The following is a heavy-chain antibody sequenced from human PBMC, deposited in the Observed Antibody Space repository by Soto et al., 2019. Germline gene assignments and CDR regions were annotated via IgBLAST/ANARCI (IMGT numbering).Heavy chain of an antibody. CDR1: GGSISSSSYN. CDR2: FYASGNT. J-gene: IGHJ4*02. Sequence: PSETLSLTGTACGGSISSSSYNWRWTRKPPGKGLERIGSFYASGNTSYNPSLKSRVTISVDTSKNQFYRKLSSVTAADTAVYYCARLYGGSLFDYWGQGTLVTVSS. D-gene: IGHD2-15*01. V-gene: IGHV4-39*01. CDR3: ARLYGGSLFDY.